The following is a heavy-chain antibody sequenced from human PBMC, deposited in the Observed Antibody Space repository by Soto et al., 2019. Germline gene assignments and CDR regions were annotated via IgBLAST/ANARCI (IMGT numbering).Heavy chain of an antibody. J-gene: IGHJ4*02. D-gene: IGHD2-15*01. V-gene: IGHV3-33*06. CDR2: VWSNGINN. CDR1: GFSFSSYG. CDR3: AKDTGRGGGSVFDY. Sequence: GGSLRLSCAASGFSFSSYGMHWVRQAPGKGLEWVAVVWSNGINNYYADSVRGRFTISRDNSRNRLYLQMNSLKAEDTAVYYCAKDTGRGGGSVFDYWGQGTLVTASS.